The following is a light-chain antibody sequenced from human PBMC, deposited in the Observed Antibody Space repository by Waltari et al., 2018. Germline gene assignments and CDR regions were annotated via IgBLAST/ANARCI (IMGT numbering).Light chain of an antibody. V-gene: IGKV1-8*01. CDR2: DAS. CDR1: QSVSTY. J-gene: IGKJ1*01. Sequence: AIRMTQSPSSLSASTGDRVTITCRASQSVSTYLAWYQQKPGKAPKLLIYDASTLQRGVPLRFSGSGSGTDFTLSISCLQSEDFATYYCQQYYDYQRSFGQGTKVEIK. CDR3: QQYYDYQRS.